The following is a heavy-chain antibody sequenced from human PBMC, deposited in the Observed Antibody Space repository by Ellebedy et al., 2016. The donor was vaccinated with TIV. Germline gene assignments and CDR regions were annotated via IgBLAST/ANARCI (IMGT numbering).Heavy chain of an antibody. CDR2: IGTAGDT. CDR3: ARATAGFDY. Sequence: GESLKISCAASGFTFSSYDMHWVRQATGKGLEWVSAIGTAGDTYYPGSVKGRFTISRENAKKSLYLQMSSLRAEDTAVYYCARATAGFDYWGQGTLVTVSS. V-gene: IGHV3-13*01. J-gene: IGHJ4*02. CDR1: GFTFSSYD. D-gene: IGHD1-1*01.